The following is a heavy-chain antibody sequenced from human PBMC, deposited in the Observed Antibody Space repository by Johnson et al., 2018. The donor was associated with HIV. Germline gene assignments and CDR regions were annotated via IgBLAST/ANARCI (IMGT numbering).Heavy chain of an antibody. CDR1: GFTFINYA. D-gene: IGHD3-16*01. CDR2: ISWNSGSI. Sequence: VQLVESGGGLVQPGGSLRLSCAASGFTFINYAMHWVRQAPGKGLEWVSGISWNSGSIGYADSVKGRFTISRDHAKNSLYLQMNSLRAEDTALYYCTKAEGGRIPDTFDIWGQGTMVTVSS. V-gene: IGHV3-9*01. CDR3: TKAEGGRIPDTFDI. J-gene: IGHJ3*02.